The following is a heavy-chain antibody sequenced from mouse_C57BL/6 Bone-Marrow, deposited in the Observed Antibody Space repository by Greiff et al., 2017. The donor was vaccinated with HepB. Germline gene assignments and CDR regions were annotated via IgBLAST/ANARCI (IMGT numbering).Heavy chain of an antibody. V-gene: IGHV1-69*01. Sequence: VQLQQPGAELVMPGASVKLSCKASGYTFTSYWMHWVKQRPGQGLEWIGEIDPSDSYTNYNQKFKGKSTLTVDKSSSTAYMQLSSLTSEDSAVYYCARTDGSSFVWLAYWGQGTLVTVSA. CDR2: IDPSDSYT. CDR3: ARTDGSSFVWLAY. J-gene: IGHJ3*01. D-gene: IGHD1-1*01. CDR1: GYTFTSYW.